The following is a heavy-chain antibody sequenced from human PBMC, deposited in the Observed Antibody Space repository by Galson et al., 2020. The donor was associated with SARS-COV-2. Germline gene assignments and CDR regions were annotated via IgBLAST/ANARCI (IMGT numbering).Heavy chain of an antibody. Sequence: SQTLSLTCAVYGGSFSGYSWTWIRQPPGKGLEWIGEINIGGTTNYSPSLRSRVTVSVDTSKNQFSLKLRSVAAADTALYYCARGHRGVVPSPVLGLGSFYSYYYMDVWGKGTTVTVSS. J-gene: IGHJ6*03. CDR1: GGSFSGYS. D-gene: IGHD3-10*01. CDR3: ARGHRGVVPSPVLGLGSFYSYYYMDV. V-gene: IGHV4-34*01. CDR2: INIGGTT.